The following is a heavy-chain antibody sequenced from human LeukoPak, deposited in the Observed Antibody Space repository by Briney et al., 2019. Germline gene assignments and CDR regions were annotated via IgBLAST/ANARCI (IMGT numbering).Heavy chain of an antibody. CDR2: ITRKGDST. Sequence: GGSLRLSCAASGFTFSTYAMHWVRQAPGKGLEYVSGITRKGDSTYYADSVKGRFTISRDNSKNTLYLQMGGLRAEAMAVYYCARQAAGVVYWGQGTLVTVSS. D-gene: IGHD6-13*01. CDR1: GFTFSTYA. J-gene: IGHJ4*02. CDR3: ARQAAGVVY. V-gene: IGHV3-64*02.